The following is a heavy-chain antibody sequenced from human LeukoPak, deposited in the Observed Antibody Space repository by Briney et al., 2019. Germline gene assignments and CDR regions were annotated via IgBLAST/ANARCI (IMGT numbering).Heavy chain of an antibody. V-gene: IGHV4-38-2*02. CDR2: IYHSGST. CDR3: ARWWQSFGVAGTPYYFDY. D-gene: IGHD6-19*01. J-gene: IGHJ4*02. CDR1: GYSISSGYY. Sequence: SETLSLTCTVSGYSISSGYYWGWIRQPPGKGLEWIGSIYHSGSTYYNPSLKSRVTISVGTSKNQFSLKLSSVTAADTAAYYCARWWQSFGVAGTPYYFDYWGQGTLVTVSS.